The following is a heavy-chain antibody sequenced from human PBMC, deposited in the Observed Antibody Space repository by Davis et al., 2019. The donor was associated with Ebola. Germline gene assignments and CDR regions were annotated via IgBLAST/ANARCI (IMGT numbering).Heavy chain of an antibody. D-gene: IGHD4-23*01. V-gene: IGHV1-2*02. CDR1: GYTFTDYF. CDR3: ASGLGWELLRRNEAFDI. J-gene: IGHJ3*02. Sequence: ASVNVSCKASGYTFTDYFIHWVRQAPGQGLEWMGWINATNGATRSAENFQGRVTMTRDTSISTAYMEVNPLRSDDTAVYYCASGLGWELLRRNEAFDIWGRGTLVTVSS. CDR2: INATNGAT.